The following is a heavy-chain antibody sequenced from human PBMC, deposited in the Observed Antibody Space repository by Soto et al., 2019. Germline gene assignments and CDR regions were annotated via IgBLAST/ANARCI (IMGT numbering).Heavy chain of an antibody. CDR1: GFTFSSYG. V-gene: IGHV3-30*18. CDR3: AKSSEKQSYFDY. Sequence: QVQLVESGGGVVQPGRSLRLSCAASGFTFSSYGMHWVSKAPGKGLERVAGISYDGSNKYYADSVKGRFTISKDNSKNTLYMQMNSLIAEDTAVYYCAKSSEKQSYFDYWGQGTLVTVSS. D-gene: IGHD6-19*01. J-gene: IGHJ4*02. CDR2: ISYDGSNK.